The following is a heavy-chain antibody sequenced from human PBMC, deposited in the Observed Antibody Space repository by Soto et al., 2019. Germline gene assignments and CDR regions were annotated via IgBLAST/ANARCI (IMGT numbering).Heavy chain of an antibody. CDR3: ARDLGYCSGGSCFPGDYFDF. CDR1: GYTFTSYG. D-gene: IGHD2-15*01. V-gene: IGHV1-18*01. J-gene: IGHJ4*02. CDR2: ISAYNGNT. Sequence: ASVKVSCKASGYTFTSYGISWVRQAPGQGLEWMGWISAYNGNTNYAQKLQGRVTMTTDTSTSTAYMELRSLRSDDTAVYYCARDLGYCSGGSCFPGDYFDFWGQGTLVTVSS.